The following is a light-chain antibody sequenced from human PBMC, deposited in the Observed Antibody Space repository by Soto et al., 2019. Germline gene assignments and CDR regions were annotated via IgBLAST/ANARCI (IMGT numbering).Light chain of an antibody. Sequence: QSALTQPPSASGSPGQSVTISCTGPSCDVGGYNYVSWYQQHPGKAPKLMIYEVSKRPSGVPDRFSGSKSGNTASLTVSGLQTEDEATYHCSSYAGSNNLLFGGGTKLTVL. CDR2: EVS. CDR3: SSYAGSNNLL. CDR1: SCDVGGYNY. J-gene: IGLJ2*01. V-gene: IGLV2-8*01.